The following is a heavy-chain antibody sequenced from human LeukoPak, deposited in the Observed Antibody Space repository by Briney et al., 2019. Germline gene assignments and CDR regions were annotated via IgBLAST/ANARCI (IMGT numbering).Heavy chain of an antibody. Sequence: SVKVSCKAFGGTFSSYTISWVRQAPGQGLEWMGRIIPILGIANYSQKFQGRVTSTADKSASTAYMELSSLRSEDTAVYYCARVYSSGWGDWGQGTLVTVSS. V-gene: IGHV1-69*02. D-gene: IGHD6-19*01. CDR1: GGTFSSYT. J-gene: IGHJ4*02. CDR3: ARVYSSGWGD. CDR2: IIPILGIA.